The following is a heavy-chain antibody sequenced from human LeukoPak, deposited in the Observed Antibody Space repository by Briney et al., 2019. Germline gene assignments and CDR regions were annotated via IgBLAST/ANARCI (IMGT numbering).Heavy chain of an antibody. J-gene: IGHJ5*02. CDR2: INHSGST. D-gene: IGHD6-13*01. CDR3: ARGEAAAGKNWFDP. CDR1: GGSFSGYY. V-gene: IGHV4-34*01. Sequence: SETLSLTCAVYGGSFSGYYWSWIRQPPGQGLEWIGEINHSGSTNYNPSLNSRITISVDTSKNQFSLKLSSVTAADTAVYYCARGEAAAGKNWFDPWGQGTLVTVSS.